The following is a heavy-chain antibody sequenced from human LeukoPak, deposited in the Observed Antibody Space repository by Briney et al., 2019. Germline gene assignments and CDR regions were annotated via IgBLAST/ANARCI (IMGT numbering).Heavy chain of an antibody. D-gene: IGHD5-18*01. Sequence: GGSLRLSCAASGFTFRSYGMHWVRQAPGKGLEWVAVISYDGSNKYYADSVKGRFTISRDNSKNTMKLQMNILRAEDTAMYYCAKTWARYSYGWSIYDTFDIWGQGTMVSVSS. CDR3: AKTWARYSYGWSIYDTFDI. CDR1: GFTFRSYG. J-gene: IGHJ3*02. CDR2: ISYDGSNK. V-gene: IGHV3-30*18.